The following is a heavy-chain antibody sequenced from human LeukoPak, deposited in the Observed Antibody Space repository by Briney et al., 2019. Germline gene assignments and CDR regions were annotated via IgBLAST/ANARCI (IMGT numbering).Heavy chain of an antibody. D-gene: IGHD4-17*01. CDR3: ARGNHDYGDPFDY. V-gene: IGHV1-46*01. CDR2: INPNDGST. CDR1: GYTFTTYW. J-gene: IGHJ4*02. Sequence: ASVKVSSKASGYTFTTYWIQWVRQAPGQGLEWVALINPNDGSTTYAHKFQGRVTITADESTSTAYMELSSLRSEDTAVYYCARGNHDYGDPFDYWGQGTLVTVSS.